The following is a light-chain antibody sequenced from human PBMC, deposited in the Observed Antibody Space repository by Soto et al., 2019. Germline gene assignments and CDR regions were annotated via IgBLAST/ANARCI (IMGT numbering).Light chain of an antibody. CDR1: QNINNW. J-gene: IGKJ1*01. V-gene: IGKV1-5*01. CDR3: QHYNLYSPWT. CDR2: DAS. Sequence: DIQMTQSPSSLSASVGDRVTITCRASQNINNWLAWYQLRPGKAPKLLIYDASSLESGVPSRFSGSGSGTDFTLTITSLQPDDFATYFCQHYNLYSPWTFGQGTKVDIK.